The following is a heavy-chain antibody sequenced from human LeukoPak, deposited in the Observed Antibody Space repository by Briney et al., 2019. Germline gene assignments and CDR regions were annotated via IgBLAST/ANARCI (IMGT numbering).Heavy chain of an antibody. J-gene: IGHJ4*02. CDR1: GYSFTNYW. D-gene: IGHD4/OR15-4a*01. V-gene: IGHV5-51*01. Sequence: GESLKISCKGSGYSFTNYWIGWVRQMPGKGLEWMGIIYPGDSDTRYSPSFQGQVTFSADKSINTAYLQWSNLKASDTAMYHCARHKQPLGANDYWGQGTLVTVSS. CDR2: IYPGDSDT. CDR3: ARHKQPLGANDY.